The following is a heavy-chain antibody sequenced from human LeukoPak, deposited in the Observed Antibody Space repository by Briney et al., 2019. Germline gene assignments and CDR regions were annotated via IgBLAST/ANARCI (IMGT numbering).Heavy chain of an antibody. CDR3: ATYRQVQVPFEC. V-gene: IGHV3-23*01. CDR1: GFTFSTFA. D-gene: IGHD5-18*01. J-gene: IGHJ4*02. Sequence: GGSLRLSCAASGFTFSTFAMTWVRQPPGKGLEWVSSIFPSGGEIHYADSVKGRFTISRDNSKSTLSLQMNSLRAEDTAIYYCATYRQVQVPFECWGQGTLVTVSS. CDR2: IFPSGGEI.